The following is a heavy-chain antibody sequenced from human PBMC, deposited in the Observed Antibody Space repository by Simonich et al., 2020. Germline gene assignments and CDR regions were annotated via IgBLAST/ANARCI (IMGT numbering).Heavy chain of an antibody. Sequence: EVQLVESGGGLVQPGGSLRLSCAASGFPFSSYWSHWVRQAPGKGVVWVSRINSDGSSTSDADSVKGRFTISRDNAKNTLYLQMNSLRAEDTAVYYCARDYSNYDAFDIWGQGTMVTVSS. J-gene: IGHJ3*02. V-gene: IGHV3-74*01. CDR1: GFPFSSYW. CDR3: ARDYSNYDAFDI. D-gene: IGHD4-4*01. CDR2: INSDGSST.